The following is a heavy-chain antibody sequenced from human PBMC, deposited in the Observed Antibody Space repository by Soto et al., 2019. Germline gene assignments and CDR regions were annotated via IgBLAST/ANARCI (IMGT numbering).Heavy chain of an antibody. CDR2: ISYDGSNK. CDR1: GFTFSSYA. V-gene: IGHV3-30-3*01. D-gene: IGHD3-22*01. Sequence: QVQLVESGGGVVQPGRSLRLSCAASGFTFSSYAMHWVRQAPGKGLEWVAVISYDGSNKYYADSVKGRFTISRDNSKNTLYLQMNSLRAEDTAVYYCARDPPPHYYDSSGYYWGGYYFDYWGQGTLVTVSS. J-gene: IGHJ4*02. CDR3: ARDPPPHYYDSSGYYWGGYYFDY.